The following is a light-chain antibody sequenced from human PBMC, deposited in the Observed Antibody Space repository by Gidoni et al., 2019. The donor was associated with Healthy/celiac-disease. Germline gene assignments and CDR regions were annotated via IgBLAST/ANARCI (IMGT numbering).Light chain of an antibody. J-gene: IGLJ2*01. CDR2: RNN. CDR1: SSNIGSNY. Sequence: QSVLTQPPSASGTPGQRVTISCSGSSSNIGSNYVYWYQQLPGTAPKLLIYRNNQRPSGVPYRFSGSKSGTSASLAIIGLRSEDEADYYCAAWDDSLGVVFGGGTKLTVL. CDR3: AAWDDSLGVV. V-gene: IGLV1-47*01.